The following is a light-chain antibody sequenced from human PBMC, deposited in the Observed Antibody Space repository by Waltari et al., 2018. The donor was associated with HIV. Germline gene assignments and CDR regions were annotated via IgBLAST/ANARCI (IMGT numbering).Light chain of an antibody. CDR2: WAS. CDR1: QSVLYSSNNKNY. J-gene: IGKJ3*01. CDR3: QQYYSTPFT. V-gene: IGKV4-1*01. Sequence: IVIPQSPASLPVSLGERATINCKSSQSVLYSSNNKNYLAWYQQKPGQPPKLLIYWASTRESGVPDRFSGSGSGTDFTLTISSLQAEDVAVYYCQQYYSTPFTFGPGTKVDIK.